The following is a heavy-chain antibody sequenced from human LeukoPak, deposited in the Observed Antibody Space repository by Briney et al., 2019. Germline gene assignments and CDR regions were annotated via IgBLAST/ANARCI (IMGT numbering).Heavy chain of an antibody. J-gene: IGHJ4*02. V-gene: IGHV3-23*01. Sequence: GGSLRLSCEGSGFTFSSFGMSWVRQAPGKGLEWVSAISGSGGSTYYADSVKGRFTISRDNSKNTLYLQMNSLRAEDTAVYYCANNYDYVWGSYRYDLDYWGQGALVTVSS. CDR1: GFTFSSFG. CDR2: ISGSGGST. CDR3: ANNYDYVWGSYRYDLDY. D-gene: IGHD3-16*02.